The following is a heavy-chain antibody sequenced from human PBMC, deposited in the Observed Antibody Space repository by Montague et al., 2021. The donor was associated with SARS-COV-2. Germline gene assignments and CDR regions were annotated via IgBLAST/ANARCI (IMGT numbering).Heavy chain of an antibody. D-gene: IGHD2-2*01. CDR2: IYYTGST. CDR1: GGSVSSGSYY. V-gene: IGHV4-61*01. CDR3: ARISGRTSWYYDY. Sequence: SETLSLTCTVSGGSVSSGSYYWSWIRQPPGKGLQSIGYIYYTGSTNYNPSLQSRVTISVDSSKNQVSVRLSSVTAADTAVYYCARISGRTSWYYDYWGQGTLVTVSS. J-gene: IGHJ4*02.